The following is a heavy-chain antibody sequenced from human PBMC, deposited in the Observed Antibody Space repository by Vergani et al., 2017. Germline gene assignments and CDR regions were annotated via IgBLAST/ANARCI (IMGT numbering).Heavy chain of an antibody. CDR1: GGSISSGSYY. CDR2: IYTSGST. V-gene: IGHV4-61*02. Sequence: QVQLQQWGAGLLKPSQTLSLTCTVSGGSISSGSYYWSWIRQPAGKGLEWIGRIYTSGSTNYNPSLKSRVTISVDTSKNQFSLKLSSVTAADTAVYYCARDGAAAGEYYYYYGMDVWGQGTTVTVSS. CDR3: ARDGAAAGEYYYYYGMDV. D-gene: IGHD6-13*01. J-gene: IGHJ6*02.